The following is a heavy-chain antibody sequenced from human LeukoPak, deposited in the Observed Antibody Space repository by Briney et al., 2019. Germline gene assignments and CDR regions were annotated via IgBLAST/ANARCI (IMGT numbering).Heavy chain of an antibody. D-gene: IGHD4-17*01. Sequence: ASVKVSCKASGYTFPDYYIHWVRQAPGQGLEWMGWINPKSGGTKYAQKFQDRVTMTRDTSISTAYTELSRLRSDDTAVYYCARVDYDDYLGNFDYWGQGTLVTVSS. CDR3: ARVDYDDYLGNFDY. CDR1: GYTFPDYY. V-gene: IGHV1-2*02. CDR2: INPKSGGT. J-gene: IGHJ4*02.